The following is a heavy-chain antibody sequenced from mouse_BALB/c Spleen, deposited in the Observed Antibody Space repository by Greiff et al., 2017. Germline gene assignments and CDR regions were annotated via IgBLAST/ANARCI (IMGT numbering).Heavy chain of an antibody. V-gene: IGHV2-6-7*01. CDR3: ARRGLRPYWYFDV. D-gene: IGHD2-4*01. CDR2: IWGDGST. Sequence: VKLMESGPGLVAPSQSLSITCTVSGFSLTGYGVNWVRQPPGKGLEWLGMIWGDGSTDYNSALKSRLSISKDNSKSQVFFKMNSLQANDTAIYYCARRGLRPYWYFDVWGAGTTVTVSS. J-gene: IGHJ1*01. CDR1: GFSLTGYG.